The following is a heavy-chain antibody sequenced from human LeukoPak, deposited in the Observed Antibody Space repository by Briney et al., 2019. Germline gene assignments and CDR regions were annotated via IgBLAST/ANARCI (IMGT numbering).Heavy chain of an antibody. D-gene: IGHD6-13*01. CDR1: GGSISSGGYY. J-gene: IGHJ5*02. CDR2: IYYSGST. V-gene: IGHV4-31*03. Sequence: SETLSLTCTVSGGSISSGGYYWSWIRQHPGKGLEWIGYIYYSGSTYYNPSLKSRVTIPVDTSKNQFSLKLSSVTAADTAVYYCARGAAGRASSNWFDPWGQGTLVTVSS. CDR3: ARGAAGRASSNWFDP.